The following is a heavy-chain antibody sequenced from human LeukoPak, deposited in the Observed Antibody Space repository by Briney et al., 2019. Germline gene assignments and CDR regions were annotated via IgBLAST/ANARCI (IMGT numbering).Heavy chain of an antibody. Sequence: SETLSPPGTVPDGSLPATASTWSARPPGKGLEWIGYVSYSGNTNYNPTLESRVTISIGSSDQKFSLTPTSVTAADASVYYCARDQKLVRGYSYGANNFYNNGMDVCGQGTTVTVSS. V-gene: IGHV4-59*01. CDR1: DGSLPATA. J-gene: IGHJ6*02. D-gene: IGHD5-18*01. CDR3: ARDQKLVRGYSYGANNFYNNGMDV. CDR2: VSYSGNT.